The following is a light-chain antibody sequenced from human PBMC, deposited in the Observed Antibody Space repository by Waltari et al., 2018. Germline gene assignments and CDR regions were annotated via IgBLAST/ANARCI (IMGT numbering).Light chain of an antibody. CDR1: QSVSSN. CDR3: QQYNRWPPIT. V-gene: IGKV3-15*01. Sequence: EIVMTQSPATLSVSPGETATLSCRASQSVSSNVAWYQKKPGHAPRLLIYDASTRATSIPAKFRGSGSGTEFTLAISSLQSEDFAVYCCQQYNRWPPITFGHGTRLEIK. J-gene: IGKJ5*01. CDR2: DAS.